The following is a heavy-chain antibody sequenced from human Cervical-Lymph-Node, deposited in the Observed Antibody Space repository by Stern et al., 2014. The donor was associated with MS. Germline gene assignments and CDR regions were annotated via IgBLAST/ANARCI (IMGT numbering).Heavy chain of an antibody. CDR3: ARDVGDGYFDY. Sequence: EEQLVESGGGLVQPGGSLRLSCAASGFTFSSYDMHWVRQATGKGLEWVSAIGTAGDTYYPGSVKGRFTISRENAKNSLYLQMNSLRAGDTAVYYCARDVGDGYFDYWGQGTLVTVSS. V-gene: IGHV3-13*01. CDR1: GFTFSSYD. D-gene: IGHD5-24*01. CDR2: IGTAGDT. J-gene: IGHJ4*02.